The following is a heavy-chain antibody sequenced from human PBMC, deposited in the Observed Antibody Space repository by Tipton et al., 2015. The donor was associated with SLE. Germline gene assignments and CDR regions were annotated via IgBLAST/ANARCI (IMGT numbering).Heavy chain of an antibody. V-gene: IGHV4-39*01. J-gene: IGHJ4*02. CDR2: IYYSGTT. CDR3: GRAGRYMTTVDY. CDR1: GGSISGSSYY. Sequence: TLSLTCTVSGGSISGSSYYWGWIRQPPGKGLEWIGSIYYSGTTYYNPSLKGRVTISVDTSKNQFSPNLYSVTAADTAVYYCGRAGRYMTTVDYWGQGTLVTVSS. D-gene: IGHD4-11*01.